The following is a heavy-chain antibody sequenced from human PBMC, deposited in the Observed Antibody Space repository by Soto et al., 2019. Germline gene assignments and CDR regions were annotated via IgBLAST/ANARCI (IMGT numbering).Heavy chain of an antibody. D-gene: IGHD5-12*01. CDR3: GAGMATITYYYYYGMDV. Sequence: SVKVSCKASGCTFSSYAISWVRQAPGQGLEWMGGIIPIFGTANYAQKFQGRVTITADESTSTAYMELSSLRSEDTAVYYCGAGMATITYYYYYGMDVWGQGTTVTVSS. J-gene: IGHJ6*02. CDR1: GCTFSSYA. V-gene: IGHV1-69*13. CDR2: IIPIFGTA.